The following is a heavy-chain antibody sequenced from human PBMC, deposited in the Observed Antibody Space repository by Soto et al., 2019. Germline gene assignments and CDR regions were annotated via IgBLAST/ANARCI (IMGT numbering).Heavy chain of an antibody. CDR1: GGSISSSNW. D-gene: IGHD1-26*01. J-gene: IGHJ6*02. V-gene: IGHV4-4*02. CDR2: IYHIGST. CDR3: AREKAERDYYYYYGMDV. Sequence: KASETLSLTCAVSGGSISSSNWWSWVRQPPGKGLEWIGEIYHIGSTNYNPSLKSRVTISVDKSKNQFSLKLSSVTAADTAVYYCAREKAERDYYYYYGMDVWGQGTAGTVSS.